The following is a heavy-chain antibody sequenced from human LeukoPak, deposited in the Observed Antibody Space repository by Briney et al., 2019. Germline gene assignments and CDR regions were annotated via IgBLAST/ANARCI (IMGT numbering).Heavy chain of an antibody. Sequence: PGGSLRLSCAASGFTFNTYTVGCVRQAPGKGLEWVSLISGDDGSTYYADSVKGRFTISRDNSKNSLYLQMNSLATEDTALYYCATDICFRDSRGSYWGAFDIWGQGTMVTVSS. V-gene: IGHV3-43*02. J-gene: IGHJ3*02. D-gene: IGHD3-22*01. CDR1: GFTFNTYT. CDR3: ATDICFRDSRGSYWGAFDI. CDR2: ISGDDGST.